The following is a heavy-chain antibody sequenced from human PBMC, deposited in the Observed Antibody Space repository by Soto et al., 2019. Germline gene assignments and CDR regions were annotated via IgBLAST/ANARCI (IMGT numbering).Heavy chain of an antibody. Sequence: ASVKVSCKASGYTFTNYGIHWVRQAPGQRLEWMGWLNAANGVTIYSPRFQGRVAITRDTSASTAYMELSSLRSEDTAVYYCVRRHVSATGIDWVDPWG. V-gene: IGHV1-3*01. J-gene: IGHJ5*02. CDR3: VRRHVSATGIDWVDP. D-gene: IGHD6-13*01. CDR1: GYTFTNYG. CDR2: LNAANGVT.